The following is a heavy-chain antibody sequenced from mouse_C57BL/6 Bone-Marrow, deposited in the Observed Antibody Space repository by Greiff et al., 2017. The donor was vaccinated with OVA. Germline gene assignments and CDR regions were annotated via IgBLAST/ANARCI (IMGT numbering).Heavy chain of an antibody. Sequence: VQLQQSGAELARPGASVKLSCKASGYTFTSYGISWVKQRTGQGLEWIGEIYPRSGNTYYNEKFKGKATLTADKSSSTAYMELRRLTSEDSAVYFCASPYSSAWFAYWGQGTLVTVSA. V-gene: IGHV1-81*01. CDR1: GYTFTSYG. J-gene: IGHJ3*01. CDR2: IYPRSGNT. D-gene: IGHD1-1*01. CDR3: ASPYSSAWFAY.